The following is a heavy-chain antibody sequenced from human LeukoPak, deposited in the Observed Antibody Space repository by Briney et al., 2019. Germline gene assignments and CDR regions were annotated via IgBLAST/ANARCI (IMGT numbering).Heavy chain of an antibody. V-gene: IGHV3-48*02. Sequence: GGSLRLSCAASGFTFSSYGMNWVRQAPGKGLEWVSYITTSGSTMYYADSVKGRFTTSRDNAKNSLYLQMNSLRDEDTAVYYCARDLNYSFDYWGQGTLVTVSS. CDR1: GFTFSSYG. CDR3: ARDLNYSFDY. J-gene: IGHJ4*02. CDR2: ITTSGSTM. D-gene: IGHD5-24*01.